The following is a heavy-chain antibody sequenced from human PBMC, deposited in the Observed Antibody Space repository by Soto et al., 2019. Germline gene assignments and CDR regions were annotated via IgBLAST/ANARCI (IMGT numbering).Heavy chain of an antibody. Sequence: QVQLVQSAAEVRRPGSSVKVSCKASGGTFSNHVINWVRQAPGQGLEWMGEIIPIFGTTNYAQEFKGRATVTADETTTTAYMELSSLRSEDTAVYYCATDQTRVGTYGGNSLDYWGQGTLVTVSS. V-gene: IGHV1-69*12. CDR2: IIPIFGTT. CDR1: GGTFSNHV. CDR3: ATDQTRVGTYGGNSLDY. D-gene: IGHD4-17*01. J-gene: IGHJ4*02.